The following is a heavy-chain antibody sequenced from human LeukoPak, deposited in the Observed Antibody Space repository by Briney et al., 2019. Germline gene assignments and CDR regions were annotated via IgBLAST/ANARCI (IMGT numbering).Heavy chain of an antibody. Sequence: ASVKVSCKASGYTFTGYGISWVRQAPGQGLEWMGWISAYNGNTNYAQKLQGRVTMTRDTSTSTVYMELSSLRSEDAAVYYCAREGRAVAGTGGFDYYYGMDVWGQGTTVTVSS. CDR2: ISAYNGNT. D-gene: IGHD6-19*01. V-gene: IGHV1-18*01. CDR1: GYTFTGYG. CDR3: AREGRAVAGTGGFDYYYGMDV. J-gene: IGHJ6*02.